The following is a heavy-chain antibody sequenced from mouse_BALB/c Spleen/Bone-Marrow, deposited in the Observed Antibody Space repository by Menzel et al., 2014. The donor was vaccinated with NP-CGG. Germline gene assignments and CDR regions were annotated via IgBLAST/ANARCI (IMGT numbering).Heavy chain of an antibody. V-gene: IGHV2-6-7*01. CDR2: IWGDGST. CDR1: GFSLTGYG. J-gene: IGHJ4*01. Sequence: VKVVESGPGLVAPSQRLSIPCTVSGFSLTGYGVNWVRQPPGKGLEWLGMIWGDGSTDYNSAPKSRLSISKDNSKSQVFLKMNSLQTDDTARYYCAREPHYYAMDYWGQGTSVTVSS. CDR3: AREPHYYAMDY.